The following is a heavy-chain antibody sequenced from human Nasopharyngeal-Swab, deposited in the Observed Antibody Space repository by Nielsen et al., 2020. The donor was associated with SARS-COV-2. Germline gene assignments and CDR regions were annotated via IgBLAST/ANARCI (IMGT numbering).Heavy chain of an antibody. V-gene: IGHV4-34*01. Sequence: SETLSLTCAVYGGSFSGYYWSWIRQPPGKGLEWIGEINHSGSTNYNPSLKSRVTISVDTSKNQFSLKLSSVTAADTAVYYCARGPYSSSWGHYYGMDVWGQGTTATVSS. CDR3: ARGPYSSSWGHYYGMDV. CDR1: GGSFSGYY. J-gene: IGHJ6*02. D-gene: IGHD6-13*01. CDR2: INHSGST.